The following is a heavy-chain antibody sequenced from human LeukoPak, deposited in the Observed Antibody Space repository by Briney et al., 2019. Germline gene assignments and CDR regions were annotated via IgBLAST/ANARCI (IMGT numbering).Heavy chain of an antibody. CDR3: ARGPYSSRYDY. Sequence: SETLSLTCTVSGGSISSSYWSWIRQPPGKGLEWIGYIYYSGSTNYNPSLKSRVTRSVDTSKNQFSLNLSSVTAADTAVYYCARGPYSSRYDYWGQGTVVTVSS. J-gene: IGHJ4*02. V-gene: IGHV4-59*01. CDR2: IYYSGST. CDR1: GGSISSSY. D-gene: IGHD6-13*01.